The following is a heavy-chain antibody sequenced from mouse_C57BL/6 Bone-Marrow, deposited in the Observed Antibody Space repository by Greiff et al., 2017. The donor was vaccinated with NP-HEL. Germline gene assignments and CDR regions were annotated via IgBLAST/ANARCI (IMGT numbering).Heavy chain of an antibody. J-gene: IGHJ4*01. Sequence: DVKLVESGGDLVKPGGSLKLSCAASGFTFSSYGMSWVRQTPDKRLEWVATISSGGSYTYYPDSVKGRFTISRDNAKNTLYLQMSSLKSEDTAMYYCARRGWDYWGQGTSVTVSS. V-gene: IGHV5-6*02. CDR2: ISSGGSYT. CDR3: ARRGWDY. CDR1: GFTFSSYG.